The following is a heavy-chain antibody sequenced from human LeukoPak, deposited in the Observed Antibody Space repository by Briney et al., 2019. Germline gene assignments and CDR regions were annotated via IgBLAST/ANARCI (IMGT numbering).Heavy chain of an antibody. D-gene: IGHD3-9*01. CDR1: GFSLSTSGMC. Sequence: ESGPALVKPTQTLTLTCTFSGFSLSTSGMCVSWIRQPPGKALEWLARIDWDDDKYYSTSLKTRLTISKDTSKNQVVLTMTNMDPVDTATYYCARVYYDILTGYYSPGDYWGQGTLVTVSS. CDR2: IDWDDDK. J-gene: IGHJ4*02. CDR3: ARVYYDILTGYYSPGDY. V-gene: IGHV2-70*11.